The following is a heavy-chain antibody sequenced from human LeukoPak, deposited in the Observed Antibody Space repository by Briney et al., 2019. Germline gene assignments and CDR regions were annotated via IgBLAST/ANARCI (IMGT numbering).Heavy chain of an antibody. CDR1: GGSFSGYY. J-gene: IGHJ4*02. V-gene: IGHV4-34*01. D-gene: IGHD3-3*01. CDR2: INHSGST. Sequence: PSETLSLTCAVYGGSFSGYYWSWIRQPPGKGLEWIGEINHSGSTNYNPSLKSRVTISVDTSKNQFSLKLNSVTAADTAVYYCARGLLPDFWGQGTLVTVSS. CDR3: ARGLLPDF.